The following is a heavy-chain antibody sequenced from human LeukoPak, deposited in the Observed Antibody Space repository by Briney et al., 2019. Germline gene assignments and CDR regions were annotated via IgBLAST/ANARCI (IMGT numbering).Heavy chain of an antibody. D-gene: IGHD2-21*02. V-gene: IGHV3-7*01. CDR1: GFTFSSYW. Sequence: PGGSLRLSCAASGFTFSSYWMSWVRQAPGKGLEWVANIKKDGSEKYYADSVKGRFTISRDNSKNTLYLQMNSLRAEDTAAYYCARDRYLGGDLINYWGQGTLVTVTS. J-gene: IGHJ4*02. CDR3: ARDRYLGGDLINY. CDR2: IKKDGSEK.